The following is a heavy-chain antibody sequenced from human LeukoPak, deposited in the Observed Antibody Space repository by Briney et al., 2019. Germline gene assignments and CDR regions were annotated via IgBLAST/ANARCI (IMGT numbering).Heavy chain of an antibody. Sequence: ASVKVSCKASGYSFTSYGIRWVRQAPGQGLAWMGWISAYNGNTNYAQKLQGGVTMTTDTSTSTAYMELRSLRSDDTAVYYCARDHSSSWYYGAFDIWGQGTMVTVSS. D-gene: IGHD6-13*01. CDR1: GYSFTSYG. CDR3: ARDHSSSWYYGAFDI. CDR2: ISAYNGNT. J-gene: IGHJ3*02. V-gene: IGHV1-18*01.